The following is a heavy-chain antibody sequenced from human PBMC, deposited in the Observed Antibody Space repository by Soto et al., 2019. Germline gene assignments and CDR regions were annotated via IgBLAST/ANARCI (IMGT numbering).Heavy chain of an antibody. D-gene: IGHD4-17*01. J-gene: IGHJ6*02. CDR3: TLSYGDSYYYYYGMDV. CDR1: GFSFSRYT. Sequence: GESLKISCVGPGFSFSRYTVGWVRQVPGKGLEWMGVIHPGDSDTIYSPSFQGQVTISADKSISTAYLQWSSLKASDTAMYYCTLSYGDSYYYYYGMDVWGQGTTVTVSS. CDR2: IHPGDSDT. V-gene: IGHV5-51*01.